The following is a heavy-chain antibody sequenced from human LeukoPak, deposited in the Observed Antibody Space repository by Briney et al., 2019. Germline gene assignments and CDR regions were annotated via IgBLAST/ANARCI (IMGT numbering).Heavy chain of an antibody. J-gene: IGHJ3*02. D-gene: IGHD6-6*01. V-gene: IGHV3-9*01. Sequence: GGSLRLSCAASGFTFDDYAMHWVRHAPGKGLEWVSGISWNSGSIVYADSVKSRFTISRDNAKNSLYLQMNSLRAEDTALYYCAREVRDSSSSILISGAFDIWGQGTMVTVSS. CDR1: GFTFDDYA. CDR2: ISWNSGSI. CDR3: AREVRDSSSSILISGAFDI.